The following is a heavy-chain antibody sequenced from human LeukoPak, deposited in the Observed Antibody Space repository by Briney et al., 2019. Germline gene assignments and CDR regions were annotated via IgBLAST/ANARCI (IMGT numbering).Heavy chain of an antibody. D-gene: IGHD3-22*01. J-gene: IGHJ3*02. CDR1: SGSISSSNYY. V-gene: IGHV4-39*07. Sequence: SETLSLTCIVSSGSISSSNYYWGWIRQPPGKGLEWIGYIYYSGSTYYNPSLKSRVTISVDTSKKQFSLKLSSVTAADTAVYYCARVRRFYYDSSTKGAFDIWGQGTMVTVSS. CDR3: ARVRRFYYDSSTKGAFDI. CDR2: IYYSGST.